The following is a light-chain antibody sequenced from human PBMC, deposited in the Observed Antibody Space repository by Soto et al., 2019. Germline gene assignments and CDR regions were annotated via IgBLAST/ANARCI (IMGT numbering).Light chain of an antibody. Sequence: EIVWTQSPATLSLSPWERATLSCRASQSVSSYLAWYQQKPGQAPRLLIYDASNRATGIPARFSGSGSGTDFTLPISSLEPEDFAVYYCQQRSNWPPLTFGQGTRLEIK. V-gene: IGKV3-11*01. CDR3: QQRSNWPPLT. J-gene: IGKJ5*01. CDR2: DAS. CDR1: QSVSSY.